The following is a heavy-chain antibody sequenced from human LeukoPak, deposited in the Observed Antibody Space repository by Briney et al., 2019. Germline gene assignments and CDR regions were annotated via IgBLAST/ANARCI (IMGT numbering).Heavy chain of an antibody. CDR3: ATTTVTTLGPYYYYGMDV. Sequence: SVKVSCKASGGTFSSYAISWVRQAPGQGLEWMGGIIPIFGTANYAQKFQGRVTITADESTSTAYMELSSLRSEDTAVYYCATTTVTTLGPYYYYGMDVWGQGTTVTVSS. CDR2: IIPIFGTA. CDR1: GGTFSSYA. V-gene: IGHV1-69*13. J-gene: IGHJ6*02. D-gene: IGHD4-17*01.